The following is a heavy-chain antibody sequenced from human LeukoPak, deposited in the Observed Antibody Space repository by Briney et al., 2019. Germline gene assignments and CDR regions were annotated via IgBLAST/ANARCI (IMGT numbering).Heavy chain of an antibody. CDR2: ISHDGTIE. CDR1: GFTFSSHS. Sequence: GGSLRLSCAASGFTFSSHSMNWVRQAPGKGLEWVAVISHDGTIEYYTDSVKGRFTISRDNSKNRLYLQMYSLRAEDTAVYYCVKDSPPRYSGSPPAYWGQGTLVTVSS. J-gene: IGHJ4*02. D-gene: IGHD1-26*01. V-gene: IGHV3-30*13. CDR3: VKDSPPRYSGSPPAY.